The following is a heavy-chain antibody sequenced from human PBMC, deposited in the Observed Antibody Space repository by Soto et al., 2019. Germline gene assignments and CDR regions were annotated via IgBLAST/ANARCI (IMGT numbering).Heavy chain of an antibody. V-gene: IGHV1-18*01. J-gene: IGHJ3*02. Sequence: QVQLVQSGAEVKKPGASVKVSCKASGYTFTSYGISWVRQAPGQGLEWMGWISAYNGNTNYAQKLQGRVTMTTDTSTSTAYMELRSLRSDDTAVYYCARDILVDPPTTVVTPNAFDIWGQGTMVTVSS. CDR3: ARDILVDPPTTVVTPNAFDI. CDR2: ISAYNGNT. CDR1: GYTFTSYG. D-gene: IGHD4-17*01.